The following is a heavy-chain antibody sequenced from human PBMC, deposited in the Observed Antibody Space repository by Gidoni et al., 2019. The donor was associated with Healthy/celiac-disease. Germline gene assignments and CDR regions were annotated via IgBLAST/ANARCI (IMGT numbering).Heavy chain of an antibody. D-gene: IGHD2-2*01. CDR3: ARGRNLSAAPPLYYFDY. Sequence: NYNPSLKSRVTISVDTSKNQFSLKLSSVTAADTAVYYCARGRNLSAAPPLYYFDYWGQGTLVTVSS. J-gene: IGHJ4*02. V-gene: IGHV4-34*01.